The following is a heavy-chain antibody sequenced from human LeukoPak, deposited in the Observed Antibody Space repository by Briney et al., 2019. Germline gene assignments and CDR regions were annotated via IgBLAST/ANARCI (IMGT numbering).Heavy chain of an antibody. Sequence: SETLSLTCAGYGGSFSGFHWSWIRQPPGKGLEWIGSIYHSGSTYYNPSLKSRVTMSIDTSNNQFSLRLRFVTAADTAVYYCARDSGTTGEVKFDPWGQGTLVTVSS. V-gene: IGHV4-34*11. CDR2: IYHSGST. D-gene: IGHD3-10*01. CDR1: GGSFSGFH. CDR3: ARDSGTTGEVKFDP. J-gene: IGHJ5*02.